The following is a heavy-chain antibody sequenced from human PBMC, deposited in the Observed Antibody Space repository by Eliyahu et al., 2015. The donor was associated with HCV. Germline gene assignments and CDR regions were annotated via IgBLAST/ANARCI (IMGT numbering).Heavy chain of an antibody. CDR1: GYTFTGYY. Sequence: QVQLVQSGAEVKKPXASVXVSCKASGYTFTGYYMHWVRQAPGQGLEWMGWINXNSGGTNXAQKFQGRVTMTRDTSISTAYMELSRLRSDDTAVYYCAPAGYSSGWPHYWGQGTLVTVSS. D-gene: IGHD6-19*01. J-gene: IGHJ4*02. CDR3: APAGYSSGWPHY. CDR2: INXNSGGT. V-gene: IGHV1-2*02.